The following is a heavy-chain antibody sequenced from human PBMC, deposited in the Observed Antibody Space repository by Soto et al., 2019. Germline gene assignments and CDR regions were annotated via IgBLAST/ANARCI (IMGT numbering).Heavy chain of an antibody. CDR2: IIPSGGAT. J-gene: IGHJ4*02. D-gene: IGHD3-10*01. CDR3: ARDQGFHTFDH. V-gene: IGHV1-46*01. CDR1: GYTFTNYY. Sequence: QVQLVQSGAEVKKPGASVKVSCKASGYTFTNYYMHWVRQAPGQGLEWIGRIIPSGGATNYAEKFRYRVTMTRDTSTSTFYRELSSLRSDDTAVYYCARDQGFHTFDHWGQGTLVTFSS.